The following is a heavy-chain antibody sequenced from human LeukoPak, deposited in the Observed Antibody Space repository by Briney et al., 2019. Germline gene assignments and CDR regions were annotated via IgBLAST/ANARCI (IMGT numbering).Heavy chain of an antibody. D-gene: IGHD3-22*01. J-gene: IGHJ4*02. CDR2: IYTSGST. V-gene: IGHV4-61*02. CDR3: ASSPYYFDSRAYV. Sequence: SETLSLTCTVSGGSISSGSDYWSWIRQPAGKGLEWIGRIYTSGSTNYNPSLKSRVTISVDTSKNQFSLNLSSVTAADSAMYYCASSPYYFDSRAYVWGQGTLVTVSS. CDR1: GGSISSGSDY.